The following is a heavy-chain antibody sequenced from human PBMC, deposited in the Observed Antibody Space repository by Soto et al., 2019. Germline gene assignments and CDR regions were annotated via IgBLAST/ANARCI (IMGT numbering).Heavy chain of an antibody. CDR3: ATPGDYDFWSGDRFDY. Sequence: SETLSLTCTVSGSSISSSSYYWGWIRQPPGKGLEWIGSIYYSGSTYYNPSLKSRVTISVDTSKNQFSLKLSSVTAADTAVYYCATPGDYDFWSGDRFDYWGQGTLVTVSS. CDR2: IYYSGST. CDR1: GSSISSSSYY. J-gene: IGHJ4*02. D-gene: IGHD3-3*01. V-gene: IGHV4-39*01.